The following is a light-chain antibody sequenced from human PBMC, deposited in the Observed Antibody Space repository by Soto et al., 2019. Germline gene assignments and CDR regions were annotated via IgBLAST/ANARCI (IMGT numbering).Light chain of an antibody. CDR1: ETVTHKY. CDR2: GAS. V-gene: IGKV3-20*01. CDR3: QQYADLPIT. Sequence: EIVLTQSPGTLSLSPGERATLSCRASETVTHKYLAWCQQKAGQAPRLLIYGASRRATGIPDRFSGSASGTDFTLTISRLEPEDFAVYFCQQYADLPITFGQGTRLEIK. J-gene: IGKJ5*01.